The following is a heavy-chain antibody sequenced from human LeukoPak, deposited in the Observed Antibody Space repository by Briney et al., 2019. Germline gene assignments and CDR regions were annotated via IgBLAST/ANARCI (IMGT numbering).Heavy chain of an antibody. J-gene: IGHJ3*02. CDR1: GGSFSGYY. D-gene: IGHD3-22*01. Sequence: SETLSLTCAVYGGSFSGYYWSWIRQPPGKGLEWIGEINPSGSTNYNPSLKSRVTISVDTSKNQFSLKLSSVTAADTAVYYCARGERLNTMTQGGCAFDIWGQGTMVTVSS. CDR3: ARGERLNTMTQGGCAFDI. CDR2: INPSGST. V-gene: IGHV4-34*01.